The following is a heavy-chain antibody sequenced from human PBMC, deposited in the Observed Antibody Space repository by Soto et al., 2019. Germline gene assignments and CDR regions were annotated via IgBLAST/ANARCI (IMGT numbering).Heavy chain of an antibody. CDR3: ATRISVPFDY. J-gene: IGHJ4*02. Sequence: PSETLSLTCTVSGGSISSYYWSWIRQPPGKGLEWIGSIYYSGSTNYNPSFQSQVTISADKSINTAYLQWGSLKASDTAMYYCATRISVPFDYWGQGTLVTVSS. V-gene: IGHV4-59*12. CDR1: GGSISSYY. CDR2: IYYSGST.